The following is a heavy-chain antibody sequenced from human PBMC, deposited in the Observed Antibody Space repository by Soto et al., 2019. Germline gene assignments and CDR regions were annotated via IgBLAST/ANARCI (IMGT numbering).Heavy chain of an antibody. CDR3: ARSSNPAMFDY. Sequence: GASVKVSCKASGYTFTSYYMHWVRQAPGQGLEWMGIINPSGGSTSYAQKFQGRVTTTRDTSTSTVYMELSSLRSEDTAVYYCARSSNPAMFDYWGQGTLVTVSS. V-gene: IGHV1-46*01. CDR1: GYTFTSYY. D-gene: IGHD5-18*01. J-gene: IGHJ4*02. CDR2: INPSGGST.